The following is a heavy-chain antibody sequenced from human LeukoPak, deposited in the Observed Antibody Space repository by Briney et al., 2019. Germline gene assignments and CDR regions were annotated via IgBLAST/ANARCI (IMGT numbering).Heavy chain of an antibody. V-gene: IGHV1-18*01. D-gene: IGHD3-22*01. CDR3: ARDRGNYDSSDPLDY. Sequence: ASVKVSCKPSGYTFTTYGISWVRQAPGQGLEWMGWLSAYNGNTNYAQKLQGRVTMTTDASTSTAYMELRSLRSDDTAVYYCARDRGNYDSSDPLDYWGQGTLVTVSS. J-gene: IGHJ4*02. CDR2: LSAYNGNT. CDR1: GYTFTTYG.